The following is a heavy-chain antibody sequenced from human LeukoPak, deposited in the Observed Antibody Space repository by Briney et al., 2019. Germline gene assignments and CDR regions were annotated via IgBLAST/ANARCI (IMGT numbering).Heavy chain of an antibody. CDR1: GYTFTGYY. CDR2: INPNSGGT. Sequence: ASVKVSCKASGYTFTGYYMHWVRQAPGQGLEWMGWINPNSGGTNYAQKFQGRVTMTRDTSISTAYMELSRLRSDDTAVYYCARDPLIDPQYSSSWYRGYYYMDVWGKGTTVTVSS. D-gene: IGHD6-13*01. J-gene: IGHJ6*03. V-gene: IGHV1-2*02. CDR3: ARDPLIDPQYSSSWYRGYYYMDV.